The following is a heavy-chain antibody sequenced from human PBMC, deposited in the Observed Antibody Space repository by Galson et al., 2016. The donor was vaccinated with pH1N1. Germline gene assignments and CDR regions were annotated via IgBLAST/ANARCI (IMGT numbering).Heavy chain of an antibody. CDR2: IGSSGNV. CDR3: AREWGIGAAGPLDS. V-gene: IGHV3-11*01. J-gene: IGHJ4*02. CDR1: GFTLXXYY. Sequence: SLRLSCAASGFTLXXYYMNWIRETXERGLEWLSSIGSSGNVAYADSVKGRFTISRDNAQNSLLLQMDSLRVDDTALYYCAREWGIGAAGPLDSWGQGALVIVSS. D-gene: IGHD6-13*01.